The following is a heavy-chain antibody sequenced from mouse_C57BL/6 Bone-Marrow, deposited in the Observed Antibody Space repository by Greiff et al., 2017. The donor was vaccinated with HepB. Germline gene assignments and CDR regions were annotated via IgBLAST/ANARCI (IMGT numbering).Heavy chain of an antibody. D-gene: IGHD2-4*01. J-gene: IGHJ2*01. CDR3: AIYDYDYFDY. CDR1: GYTFTSYW. V-gene: IGHV1-59*01. Sequence: VQLQQPGAELVRPGTSVKLSCKASGYTFTSYWMHWVKQRPGQGLEWIGEIDPSDSYTNYNQKFKGKSTLTVDKSSSTAYMQLSSLTSEDSAVDYCAIYDYDYFDYWGQGTTLTVSS. CDR2: IDPSDSYT.